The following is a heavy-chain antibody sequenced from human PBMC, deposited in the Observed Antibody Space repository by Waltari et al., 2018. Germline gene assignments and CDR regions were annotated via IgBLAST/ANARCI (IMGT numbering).Heavy chain of an antibody. CDR3: ARQLVLPGTGQVYAFDI. Sequence: EVQLVESGGGLVKPGGSLRLSCAASGLRFRSYPMTWVRQAPGKGLEWVAFISAGGNYIFYADSLKGRLTISRDNVKNSVDLQVRTLRAEDTALYYCARQLVLPGTGQVYAFDIWGQGTMVTVSS. D-gene: IGHD2-2*01. CDR1: GLRFRSYP. J-gene: IGHJ3*02. CDR2: ISAGGNYI. V-gene: IGHV3-21*06.